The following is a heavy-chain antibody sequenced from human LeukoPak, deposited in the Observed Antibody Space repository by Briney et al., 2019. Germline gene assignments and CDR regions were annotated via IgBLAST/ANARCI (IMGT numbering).Heavy chain of an antibody. Sequence: GGSLRLSCAASGFTFSSYWMSWVRQAPGKGLEWVANIKQDGSEKYYVDSVKGRFTISRDNAKNSLYLQMNSLRAEDTAVYYCARERELGYSYVNAFDIWGQGTMVTVSS. CDR3: ARERELGYSYVNAFDI. CDR2: IKQDGSEK. CDR1: GFTFSSYW. V-gene: IGHV3-7*01. D-gene: IGHD5-18*01. J-gene: IGHJ3*02.